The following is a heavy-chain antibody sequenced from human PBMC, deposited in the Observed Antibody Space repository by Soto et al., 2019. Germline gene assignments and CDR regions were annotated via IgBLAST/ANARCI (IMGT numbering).Heavy chain of an antibody. J-gene: IGHJ5*02. CDR2: INTNSGGT. V-gene: IGHV1-2*02. D-gene: IGHD6-19*01. CDR3: AKDREVTVAGTVDH. Sequence: ASVKVSCKASGYRFIDYFMHWVRQAPGQGLECMGWINTNSGGTNYAQRFQGRVTLTRDTSISTAYMELRRLTSDDTALYFCAKDREVTVAGTVDHWGQGTLVTVSS. CDR1: GYRFIDYF.